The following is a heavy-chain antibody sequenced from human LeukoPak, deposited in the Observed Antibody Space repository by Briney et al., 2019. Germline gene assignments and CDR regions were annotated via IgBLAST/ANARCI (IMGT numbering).Heavy chain of an antibody. CDR2: IYHSGST. D-gene: IGHD3-22*01. CDR1: GGSISSGGYS. Sequence: PSQTLSLTCADSGGSISSGGYSWSWIRQPPGKGLEWIGYIYHSGSTYYNPSLKSRVTISVDRSKNQFSLKLSSVTAADTAVYYCARSFSGYYYFDYWGQGTLVTVSS. V-gene: IGHV4-30-2*01. J-gene: IGHJ4*02. CDR3: ARSFSGYYYFDY.